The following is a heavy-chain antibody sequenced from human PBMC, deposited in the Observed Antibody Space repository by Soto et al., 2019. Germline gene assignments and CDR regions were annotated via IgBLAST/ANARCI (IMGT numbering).Heavy chain of an antibody. CDR1: GGTFSSYA. CDR3: ARDAVAYQPPTY. D-gene: IGHD2-2*01. J-gene: IGHJ4*02. V-gene: IGHV1-69*06. Sequence: QVQLVQSGAEVKKPGSSVKVSCKASGGTFSSYAITWVRQAPRQGLEWMGGTIPLFGTPNYAQKFQGRVTITADKSTNTVYMELSSLRSEDTAVYYCARDAVAYQPPTYWVQGTLVTVSS. CDR2: TIPLFGTP.